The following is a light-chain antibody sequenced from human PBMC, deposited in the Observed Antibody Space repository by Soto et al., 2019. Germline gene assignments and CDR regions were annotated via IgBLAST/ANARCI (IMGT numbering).Light chain of an antibody. Sequence: DLVMTQSPDSLAVSLGERATINCKSSQSVLYSTNNKNYLAWYQQKPGQPPKLLIYWAATRESGVPDRFSGSGSATDFTLTISSLQAEDVAVYYCQQYYITPLTFGGGTKVEIK. CDR3: QQYYITPLT. V-gene: IGKV4-1*01. CDR1: QSVLYSTNNKNY. J-gene: IGKJ4*01. CDR2: WAA.